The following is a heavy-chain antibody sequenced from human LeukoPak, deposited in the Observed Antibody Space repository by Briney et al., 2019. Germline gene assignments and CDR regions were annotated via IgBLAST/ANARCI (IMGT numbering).Heavy chain of an antibody. J-gene: IGHJ4*02. Sequence: SVTVSCTASGGTFSSYAISWVRHAPGQGLEWMGGIIPIFGTANYAQKFQCRVTITADESTSTAYMELSSLRSEDTAVYYCARAAVEMATISGCDYWGQGTLVTVSS. CDR1: GGTFSSYA. CDR2: IIPIFGTA. D-gene: IGHD5-24*01. CDR3: ARAAVEMATISGCDY. V-gene: IGHV1-69*13.